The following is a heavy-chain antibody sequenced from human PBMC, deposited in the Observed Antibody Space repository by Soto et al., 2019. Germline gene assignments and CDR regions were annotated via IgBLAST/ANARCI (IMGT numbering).Heavy chain of an antibody. D-gene: IGHD3-10*01. J-gene: IGHJ6*02. Sequence: ASVKVSCKASGYTFTSYAMHWVRQAPGQRLEWMGWINAGNGNTNYSQKFQGRVTITRDTSASTAYMELSSLRSEDTAVYYCASSYYGSGNPKDYYYGMDVWGQGTTVTVSS. V-gene: IGHV1-3*01. CDR2: INAGNGNT. CDR3: ASSYYGSGNPKDYYYGMDV. CDR1: GYTFTSYA.